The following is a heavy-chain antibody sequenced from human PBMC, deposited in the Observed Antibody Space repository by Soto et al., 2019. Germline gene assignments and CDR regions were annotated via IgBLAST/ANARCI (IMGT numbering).Heavy chain of an antibody. V-gene: IGHV1-18*01. D-gene: IGHD5-18*01. CDR3: ACYMAHSTDITASDWAY. Sequence: ISWARKEKRKVLEWMGWIIAYNGNTNYAQKLQGRVTMTTDTSTSTAYMELRSLRSDDTAVYYCACYMAHSTDITASDWAYWVQGTLVPVSS. J-gene: IGHJ4*01. CDR2: IIAYNGNT.